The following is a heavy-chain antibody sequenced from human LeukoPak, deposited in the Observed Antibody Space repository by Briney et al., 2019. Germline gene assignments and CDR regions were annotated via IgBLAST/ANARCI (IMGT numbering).Heavy chain of an antibody. V-gene: IGHV4-34*01. J-gene: IGHJ4*02. CDR2: INHSGST. Sequence: SETLSFTCAVYGGSFSGYYWSWIRQPPGKGLEWIGEINHSGSTNYNPSLKSRVTISVDTSKNQFSLKLSSVTAADTAVYYCARFVAARRNFDYWGQGTLVTVSS. CDR1: GGSFSGYY. D-gene: IGHD6-6*01. CDR3: ARFVAARRNFDY.